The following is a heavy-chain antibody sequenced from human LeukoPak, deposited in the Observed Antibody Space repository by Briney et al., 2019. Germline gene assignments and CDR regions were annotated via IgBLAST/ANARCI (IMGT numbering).Heavy chain of an antibody. V-gene: IGHV4-34*01. Sequence: PSETLSLTCAVYGGSFSGYYWSWIRQPPGKGLEWIGEINHSGSTNYNPSLKSRVTISVDTSKNQFSLKLSSVTAADTAVYYCARGRVVNPFDLWGQGTLVTVDS. D-gene: IGHD2-15*01. CDR2: INHSGST. CDR3: ARGRVVNPFDL. CDR1: GGSFSGYY. J-gene: IGHJ4*02.